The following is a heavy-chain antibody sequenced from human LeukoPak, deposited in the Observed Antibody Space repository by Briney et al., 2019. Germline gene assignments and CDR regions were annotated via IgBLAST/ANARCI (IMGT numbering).Heavy chain of an antibody. J-gene: IGHJ4*02. V-gene: IGHV4-39*01. Sequence: PSETLSLTCTVSGGSISSSSYYWGWIRQPPGMGLEWIGSIYYSGSTYYNPSLKSRVTISVDTSKNQFSLKLSSVTAADTAVYYCARHQTEIVVVPAAMVDYWGQGTLVTVSS. CDR1: GGSISSSSYY. D-gene: IGHD2-2*01. CDR2: IYYSGST. CDR3: ARHQTEIVVVPAAMVDY.